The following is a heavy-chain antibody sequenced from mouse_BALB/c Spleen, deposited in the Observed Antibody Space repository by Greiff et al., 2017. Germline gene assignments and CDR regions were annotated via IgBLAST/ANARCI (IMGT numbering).Heavy chain of an antibody. J-gene: IGHJ3*01. V-gene: IGHV3-2*02. CDR3: ARSFPTVVAPAY. Sequence: EVQLKESGPGLVKPSQSLSLTCTVTGYSITSDYAWNWIRQFPGNKLEWMGYISYSGSTSYNPSLKSRISITRDTSKNQFFLQLNSVTTEDTATYYCARSFPTVVAPAYWGQGTLVTVSA. CDR1: GYSITSDYA. CDR2: ISYSGST. D-gene: IGHD1-1*01.